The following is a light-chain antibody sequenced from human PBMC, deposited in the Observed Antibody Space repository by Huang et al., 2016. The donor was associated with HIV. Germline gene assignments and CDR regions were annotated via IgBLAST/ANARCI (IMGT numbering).Light chain of an antibody. CDR2: GAS. V-gene: IGKV3-20*01. CDR1: QSVRSSF. Sequence: EIVLTQSPGTLSLSPGERATLSCRASQSVRSSFLAWYQQKPGQAPRLLIFGASSRASCIPDRFSGSGSGTDFTLTINKLEPEDCAVYFCQQYGGSPRTFGQGTKVEIK. CDR3: QQYGGSPRT. J-gene: IGKJ1*01.